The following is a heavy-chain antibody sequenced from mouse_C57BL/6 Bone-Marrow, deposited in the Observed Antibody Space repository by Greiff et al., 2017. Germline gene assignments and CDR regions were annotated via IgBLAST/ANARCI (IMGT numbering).Heavy chain of an antibody. D-gene: IGHD1-1*01. CDR3: TRVGLDY. V-gene: IGHV14-4*01. CDR1: GFNIKDDY. CDR2: LDPENGDT. Sequence: EVQLQPSGAELVRPGASVKLSCTASGFNIKDDYMHWVKQRPEQGLEWIGWLDPENGDTEYASKFQGKATITADTSYNTAYLQLSSLTSEDTAVYYCTRVGLDYWGQGTSVTVSS. J-gene: IGHJ4*01.